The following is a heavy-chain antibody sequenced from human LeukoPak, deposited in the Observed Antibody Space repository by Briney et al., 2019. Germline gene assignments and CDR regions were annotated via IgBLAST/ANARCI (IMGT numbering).Heavy chain of an antibody. V-gene: IGHV3-13*01. Sequence: GGSLRLSCAASGFTFSSYDIHWVRQATGKGLEWVSAIGTAGDTYYPGSVKGRFTISRENAKNSLYLQMNSLRAGDTAVYYCARGLAVAGTSCPNNWFDPWGQGTLVTVSS. CDR2: IGTAGDT. CDR1: GFTFSSYD. J-gene: IGHJ5*02. CDR3: ARGLAVAGTSCPNNWFDP. D-gene: IGHD6-19*01.